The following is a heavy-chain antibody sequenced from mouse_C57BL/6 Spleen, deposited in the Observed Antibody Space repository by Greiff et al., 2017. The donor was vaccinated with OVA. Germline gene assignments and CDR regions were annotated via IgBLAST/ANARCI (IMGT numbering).Heavy chain of an antibody. D-gene: IGHD2-4*01. J-gene: IGHJ4*01. Sequence: EVQRVESEGGLVQPGSSMKLSCTASGFTFSDYYMAWVRQVPEKGLEWVANINYDGSSTYYLDSLKSRFIISRDNAKNILYLQMSSLKSEDTATYYCARSMIKNAMDYWGQGTSVTVSS. CDR1: GFTFSDYY. CDR3: ARSMIKNAMDY. V-gene: IGHV5-16*01. CDR2: INYDGSST.